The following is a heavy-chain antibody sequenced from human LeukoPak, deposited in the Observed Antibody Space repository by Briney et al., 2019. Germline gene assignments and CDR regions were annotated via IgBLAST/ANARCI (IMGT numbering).Heavy chain of an antibody. CDR3: ARVTGYIVEDYFDY. CDR1: GGSISSSSYY. V-gene: IGHV4-61*01. J-gene: IGHJ4*02. D-gene: IGHD3-22*01. CDR2: IYYSGST. Sequence: SETLSLTCTVSGGSISSSSYYWSWIRQPPGKGLEWIGYIYYSGSTNYNPSLKSRVTISVDTSKNQFSLRLSSVTAADTAVYYCARVTGYIVEDYFDYWGQGTLVTVSS.